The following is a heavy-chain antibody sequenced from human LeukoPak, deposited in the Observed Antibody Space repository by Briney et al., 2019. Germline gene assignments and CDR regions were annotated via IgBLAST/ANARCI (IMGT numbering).Heavy chain of an antibody. Sequence: ASVKVSCKASGYTFTSYGISWVRQAPGQGLEWMGWISAYNGNTNYAQKLQGRVTMTTDTPTSTAYMELRSLRSEDTAVYYCARDALFRITGTTVYYYYMDVWGKGTTVTVSS. CDR2: ISAYNGNT. CDR1: GYTFTSYG. J-gene: IGHJ6*03. D-gene: IGHD1-7*01. CDR3: ARDALFRITGTTVYYYYMDV. V-gene: IGHV1-18*01.